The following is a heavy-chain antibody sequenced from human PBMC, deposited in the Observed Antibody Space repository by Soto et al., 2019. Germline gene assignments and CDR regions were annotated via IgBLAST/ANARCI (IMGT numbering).Heavy chain of an antibody. Sequence: QVQLQESGPGLVKPSETLSLTCTVSGGSISSYYWSWIRQRPGKGLEWIGYIYYSGSTNYNPSLKSRVTISVDTSKNQLSLKLSSVTAADTTVYYCARAYGSGSYYRWVDYYYGMDVWGQGTTVTVSS. CDR3: ARAYGSGSYYRWVDYYYGMDV. J-gene: IGHJ6*02. V-gene: IGHV4-59*01. D-gene: IGHD3-10*01. CDR1: GGSISSYY. CDR2: IYYSGST.